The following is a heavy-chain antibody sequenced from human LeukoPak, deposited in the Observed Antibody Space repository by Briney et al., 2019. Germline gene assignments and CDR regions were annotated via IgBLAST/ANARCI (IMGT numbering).Heavy chain of an antibody. Sequence: PSETLSLTCAVYGGSFSGYYWSWIRQSPGKGLEWIGEINHSGSTNYNPSLKSRVTISVDTSKNQFSLKLSSVTAADTAVYYCAKSPYSSGWSRSPGYWGQGTLVTVSS. CDR2: INHSGST. D-gene: IGHD6-19*01. CDR1: GGSFSGYY. CDR3: AKSPYSSGWSRSPGY. V-gene: IGHV4-34*01. J-gene: IGHJ4*02.